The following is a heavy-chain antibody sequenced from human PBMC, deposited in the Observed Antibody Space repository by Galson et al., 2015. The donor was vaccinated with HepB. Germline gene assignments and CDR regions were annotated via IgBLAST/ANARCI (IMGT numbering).Heavy chain of an antibody. V-gene: IGHV3-30-3*01. J-gene: IGHJ4*02. CDR1: GLTVSTSS. D-gene: IGHD1-26*01. Sequence: SLRLSCAAFGLTVSTSSMHWIRQAPGKGLEWVALISFAGDKKHYTDSVKGRFIISRDNSKNTLYLEMNSLTTDDTAVYYCAREGSAKKLDYWGQGALVSVSS. CDR3: AREGSAKKLDY. CDR2: ISFAGDKK.